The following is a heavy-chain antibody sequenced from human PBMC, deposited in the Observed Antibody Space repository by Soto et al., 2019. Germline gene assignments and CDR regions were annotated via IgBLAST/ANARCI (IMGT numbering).Heavy chain of an antibody. V-gene: IGHV4-34*01. J-gene: IGHJ4*02. CDR1: GGSFSGYY. CDR3: ARGSPPFYDYVWGSYRYRTYFDY. D-gene: IGHD3-16*02. Sequence: QVQLQQWGAGLLKPSETLSLTCAVYGGSFSGYYWSWIRQPPGKGLEWIGEINHSGSTNYNPSLKSRVTISVDTSKHQFSLKLSSVTAADTAVYYCARGSPPFYDYVWGSYRYRTYFDYWGQGTLVTVSS. CDR2: INHSGST.